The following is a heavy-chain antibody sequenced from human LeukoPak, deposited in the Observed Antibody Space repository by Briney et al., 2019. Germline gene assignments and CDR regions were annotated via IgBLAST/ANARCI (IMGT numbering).Heavy chain of an antibody. D-gene: IGHD2-2*01. Sequence: GGSLTLSCSASGFTFSSYAMSWLRQAPGKGLEWFSAISGSDGSTYYADSVKGRFTISRDNSKNTLYLQMNSLRAEDTAVYYCAKAPDIVVVHNWFDPWGQGTLVTVSS. CDR3: AKAPDIVVVHNWFDP. V-gene: IGHV3-23*01. CDR2: ISGSDGST. J-gene: IGHJ5*02. CDR1: GFTFSSYA.